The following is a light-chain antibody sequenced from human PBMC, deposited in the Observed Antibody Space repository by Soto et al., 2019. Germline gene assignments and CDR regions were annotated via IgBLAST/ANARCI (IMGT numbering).Light chain of an antibody. CDR2: KAS. Sequence: EIQMTQSPSTLSASLGDRVTITCRASQSIGDSLAWYQQRPGKAPNLLIYKASTLEGGVPSRFSGSGSGTQFTLTITSLQPDDFATYYCQFYNSYSRTFGQGTKVDIK. CDR1: QSIGDS. V-gene: IGKV1-5*03. J-gene: IGKJ1*01. CDR3: QFYNSYSRT.